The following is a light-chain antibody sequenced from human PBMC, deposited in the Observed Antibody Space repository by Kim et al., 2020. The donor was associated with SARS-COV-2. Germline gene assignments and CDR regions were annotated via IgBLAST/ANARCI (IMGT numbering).Light chain of an antibody. Sequence: SSELTQDPAVSVALGQTVRITCQGDSLRSYYATWYQQKPGQAPVLVIYDKNNRPSEIPARFSGSYSGNTASLTITGAQAGDEAVYYCNSRESGVNHVIFG. J-gene: IGLJ2*01. CDR2: DKN. CDR1: SLRSYY. CDR3: NSRESGVNHVI. V-gene: IGLV3-19*01.